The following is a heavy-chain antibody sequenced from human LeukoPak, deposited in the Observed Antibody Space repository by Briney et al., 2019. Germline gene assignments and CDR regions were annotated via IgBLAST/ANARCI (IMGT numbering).Heavy chain of an antibody. D-gene: IGHD3-3*01. CDR3: ARDAFSRISIFGVVSDAFDI. J-gene: IGHJ3*02. V-gene: IGHV3-7*01. CDR2: IKQDGSEE. CDR1: GFIFSSYW. Sequence: GGSLRLSCAASGFIFSSYWMTWVRQAPGKGPEWVANIKQDGSEEYYVDSVKGRFTISRDNAKNSLYLQMNSLRVEDTAVYYCARDAFSRISIFGVVSDAFDIWGQGTMVTVSS.